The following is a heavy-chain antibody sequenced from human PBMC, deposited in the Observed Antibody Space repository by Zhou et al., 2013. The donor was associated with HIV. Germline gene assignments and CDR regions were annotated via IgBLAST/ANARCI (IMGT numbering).Heavy chain of an antibody. J-gene: IGHJ3*02. CDR3: ARHRRYGDNSYSFDI. V-gene: IGHV1-8*03. CDR2: MNPRSGNT. D-gene: IGHD4-17*01. Sequence: VQLVQSGTEVKKPGSSVKISCKASGGTFENYPISWVRQATGQGLEWMGWMNPRSGNTGYAQKFQGRVTVTRNTSINTAYMELSSLRSEDTAVFYCARHRRYGDNSYSFDIWGQRDNGHRLF. CDR1: GGTFENYP.